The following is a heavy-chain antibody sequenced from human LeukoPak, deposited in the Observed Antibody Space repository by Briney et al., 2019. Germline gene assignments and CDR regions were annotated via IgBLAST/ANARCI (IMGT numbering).Heavy chain of an antibody. J-gene: IGHJ5*02. V-gene: IGHV1-18*01. Sequence: ASVKVSCKASGYTFTSYGISWVRQAPGQGLERMGWISAYNGNTNYAQKLQGRVTMTTDTSTSTAYMELRSLRSDDTAVYYCARDSSSSSGDWFDPWGQGTLVTVSS. CDR3: ARDSSSSSGDWFDP. D-gene: IGHD6-6*01. CDR1: GYTFTSYG. CDR2: ISAYNGNT.